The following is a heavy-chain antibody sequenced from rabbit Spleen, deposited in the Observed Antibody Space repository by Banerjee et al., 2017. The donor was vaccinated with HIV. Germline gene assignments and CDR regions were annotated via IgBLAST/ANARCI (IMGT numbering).Heavy chain of an antibody. J-gene: IGHJ6*01. CDR3: ARSDPGGGYGSEFRL. Sequence: QSLQESGGGLFQPGGSLALTCTASGFDFSTYYYMCWVRQAPGKGLEGIACIYAGSSGSTYYASWAKGRFTISKTSSTTVTLQMTSLTAADTATYFCARSDPGGGYGSEFRLWGPGTLVTVS. CDR1: GFDFSTYYY. CDR2: IYAGSSGST. D-gene: IGHD6-1*01. V-gene: IGHV1S40*01.